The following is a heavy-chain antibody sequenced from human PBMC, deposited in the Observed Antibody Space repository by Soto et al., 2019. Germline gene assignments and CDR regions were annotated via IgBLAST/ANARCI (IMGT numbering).Heavy chain of an antibody. Sequence: SETLSHTCTVSDSPVIHVHRYVNWIRQHPEKGLEWMGYINYRGTTNYNAALKSRILISVDTSKNQFSLRLTSVTAADTAVYYCARDAPGAAPYWGQGTLVTVSS. J-gene: IGHJ4*02. V-gene: IGHV4-31*03. CDR3: ARDAPGAAPY. CDR1: DSPVIHVHRY. CDR2: INYRGTT. D-gene: IGHD6-13*01.